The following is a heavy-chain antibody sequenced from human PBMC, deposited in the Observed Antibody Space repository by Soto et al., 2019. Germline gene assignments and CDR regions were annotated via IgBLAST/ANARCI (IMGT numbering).Heavy chain of an antibody. CDR2: ISYDGSNK. D-gene: IGHD4-17*01. CDR3: ARSYGGNGQAY. CDR1: GFTFSSYA. Sequence: GGSLRLSCAASGFTFSSYAMHWVRQAPGKGLEWVAVISYDGSNKYYADSVKGRFTISRDNSKNTLYLQMNSLRAEDTAVYYCARSYGGNGQAYWGQGTLVTVSS. V-gene: IGHV3-30-3*01. J-gene: IGHJ4*02.